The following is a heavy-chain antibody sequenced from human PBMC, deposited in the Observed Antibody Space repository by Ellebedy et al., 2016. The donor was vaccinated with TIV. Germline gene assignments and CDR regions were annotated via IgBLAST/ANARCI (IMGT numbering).Heavy chain of an antibody. Sequence: GESLKISCAASGFIFSNAWVNWVRQAPGKGLEWVGRIKTTTGSGATDYAAPVKGRFIISRDDSKNTLYLQMNSLKTEDTAVYYCTTELCSSDCFPGIYWGQGTLVTVSS. J-gene: IGHJ4*02. CDR1: GFIFSNAW. CDR2: IKTTTGSGAT. D-gene: IGHD2-21*02. V-gene: IGHV3-15*07. CDR3: TTELCSSDCFPGIY.